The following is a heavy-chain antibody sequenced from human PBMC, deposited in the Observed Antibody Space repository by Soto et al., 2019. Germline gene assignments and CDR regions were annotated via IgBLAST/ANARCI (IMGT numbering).Heavy chain of an antibody. CDR1: GYTFTGYY. D-gene: IGHD6-13*01. J-gene: IGHJ6*02. CDR2: INPNSGGT. CDR3: AREPHTXSSSWYVLSYYYYGMDV. Sequence: ASVKVSCKASGYTFTGYYMHWVRQAPGQGLEWMGWINPNSGGTNYAQKFQGRVTMTRDTSISTAYMELSRLRSDDTAVYYCAREPHTXSSSWYVLSYYYYGMDVWGQGTTVTVSS. V-gene: IGHV1-2*02.